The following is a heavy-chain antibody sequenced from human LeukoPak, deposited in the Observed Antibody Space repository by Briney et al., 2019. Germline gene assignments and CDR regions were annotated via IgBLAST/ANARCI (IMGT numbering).Heavy chain of an antibody. Sequence: ASVKVSCKASGYTFTGYYIHWVRQAPGQGFEWMGWIDPNTGGTYYAQKFQGRVTWTSDTSITTAYMELSSLRSDDTAVYFCAREGMDYGGNSVFVLWGQGTLVTVSS. CDR3: AREGMDYGGNSVFVL. CDR2: IDPNTGGT. D-gene: IGHD4-23*01. CDR1: GYTFTGYY. J-gene: IGHJ4*02. V-gene: IGHV1-2*02.